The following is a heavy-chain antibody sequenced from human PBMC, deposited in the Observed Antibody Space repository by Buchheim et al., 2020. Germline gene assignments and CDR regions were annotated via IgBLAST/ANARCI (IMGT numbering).Heavy chain of an antibody. CDR3: ARVSSLLTIFGVVGYYYYGMDV. V-gene: IGHV1-8*01. J-gene: IGHJ6*02. CDR1: GYTFTSYD. Sequence: QVQLVQSGAEVKKPGASVKVSCKASGYTFTSYDINWVRQATGQGLEWMGWMNPNSGNTGYAQKFQGRVTMTRNTSISTAYMELSSLRSEDTAVYYCARVSSLLTIFGVVGYYYYGMDVWGQGTT. CDR2: MNPNSGNT. D-gene: IGHD3-3*01.